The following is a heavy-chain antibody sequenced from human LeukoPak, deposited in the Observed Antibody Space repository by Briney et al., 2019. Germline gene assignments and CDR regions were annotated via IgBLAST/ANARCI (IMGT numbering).Heavy chain of an antibody. V-gene: IGHV3-7*01. J-gene: IGHJ4*02. CDR1: GFTFSSYW. Sequence: GGSLRLSCAASGFTFSSYWMSWVRQAPGKGLEWVANIKQDGSEKYYVDSVKGRFTISRDNAKNSLYLQMNSLRAEDTAVYYSAREEDTYYYDSSGYDDYWGQGTLVTVSS. CDR2: IKQDGSEK. CDR3: AREEDTYYYDSSGYDDY. D-gene: IGHD3-22*01.